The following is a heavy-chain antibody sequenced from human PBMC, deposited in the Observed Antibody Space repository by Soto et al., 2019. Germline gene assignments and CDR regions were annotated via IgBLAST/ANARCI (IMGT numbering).Heavy chain of an antibody. CDR1: GFTFTSYA. Sequence: EVQLLESGGDLVHPGGSLRLSCAASGFTFTSYAMSWVRQAPGKGLAWVSVISATSDASHYADSVKGRFTISRDNYRSTRSLQMNSLRAEDTAVYYCAKDLNSGWKVYHYSYGVDVWGQGTTVTVSS. CDR3: AKDLNSGWKVYHYSYGVDV. CDR2: ISATSDAS. D-gene: IGHD6-19*01. J-gene: IGHJ6*02. V-gene: IGHV3-23*01.